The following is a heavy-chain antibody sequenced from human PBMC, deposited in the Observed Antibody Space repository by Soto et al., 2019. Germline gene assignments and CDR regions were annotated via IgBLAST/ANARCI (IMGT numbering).Heavy chain of an antibody. D-gene: IGHD2-21*02. CDR1: GYTFTSHG. CDR3: AREVTWYFDL. V-gene: IGHV1-18*01. J-gene: IGHJ2*01. CDR2: ISTYNGDT. Sequence: QVQLVQSGAEVKKPGASVKVSCKASGYTFTSHGISWVRQAPGLGLEWMGWISTYNGDTKYVQKLQGRVTMTTDTSTSTVDMELRSLRSDDTAVYYCAREVTWYFDLWGRGTLVTVSS.